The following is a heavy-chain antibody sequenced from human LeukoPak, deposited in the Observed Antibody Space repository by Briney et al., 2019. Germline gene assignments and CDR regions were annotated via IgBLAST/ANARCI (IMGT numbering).Heavy chain of an antibody. Sequence: PGGSLRLSCAAPGFTFSNAWMSWVRQAPGKGLEWVSYIGSDITTTWYTDSVKGRFTISRDNAKNSLYLQMNSLRAEDTAVYYCAMGFSWGQGTLVTVSS. CDR2: IGSDITTT. CDR3: AMGFS. V-gene: IGHV3-48*01. D-gene: IGHD2-8*01. J-gene: IGHJ4*02. CDR1: GFTFSNAW.